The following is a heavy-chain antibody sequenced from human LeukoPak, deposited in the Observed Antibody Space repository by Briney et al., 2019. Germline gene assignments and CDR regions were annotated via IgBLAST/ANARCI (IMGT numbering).Heavy chain of an antibody. V-gene: IGHV4-39*07. J-gene: IGHJ4*02. CDR1: GGSISSSSYY. D-gene: IGHD3-22*01. Sequence: PSETLSLTCTVSGGSISSSSYYWSWIRQPPGKGLEWIGEINHSGSTNYNPSLKSRVTISVDTSKNQFSLKLSSVTAADTAVYYCARGGTISGPSSGPDYWGQGTLVTVSS. CDR2: INHSGST. CDR3: ARGGTISGPSSGPDY.